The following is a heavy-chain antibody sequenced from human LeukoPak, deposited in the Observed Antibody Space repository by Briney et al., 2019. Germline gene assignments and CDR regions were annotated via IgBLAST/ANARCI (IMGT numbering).Heavy chain of an antibody. CDR1: GFSFDDYA. J-gene: IGHJ1*01. D-gene: IGHD1-1*01. CDR3: AKDRFSGTPTGTALTH. V-gene: IGHV3-9*03. CDR2: ISWNSGSI. Sequence: GGSLRLSCAAAGFSFDDYAMHWLRQAPGEGLEWVSGISWNSGSIGYADSVKGRFTISRDKAKNSLYLQMNSLRAEGMALYYCAKDRFSGTPTGTALTHWGQGTLVTVSS.